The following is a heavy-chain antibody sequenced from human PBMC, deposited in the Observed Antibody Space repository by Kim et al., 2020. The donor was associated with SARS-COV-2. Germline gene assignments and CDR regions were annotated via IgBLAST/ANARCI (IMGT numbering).Heavy chain of an antibody. CDR2: ISARGDST. Sequence: GGSLRLSCAVSGFTFSNYAMSWVRQAPGKGLEWVSEISARGDSTTYTDSVKGRFAISRDNSKNTLYLQVSGLRAEDTAVYYCAKEAAMRNYYYMDVWGKG. J-gene: IGHJ6*03. CDR3: AKEAAMRNYYYMDV. D-gene: IGHD2-2*01. CDR1: GFTFSNYA. V-gene: IGHV3-23*01.